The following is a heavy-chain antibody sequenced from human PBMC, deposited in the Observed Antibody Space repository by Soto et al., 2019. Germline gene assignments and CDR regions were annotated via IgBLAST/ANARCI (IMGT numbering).Heavy chain of an antibody. CDR1: GGSFGGYY. J-gene: IGHJ6*03. CDR3: ARARWGTIYYYYYMDV. Sequence: PSETLSLTCAVYGGSFGGYYWSWIRQPPGKGLEWIGEINHSGSTNYNPSLKSRVTISVDTSKNQFSLKLSSVTAADTAVYYCARARWGTIYYYYYMDVWGKGTTVTVS. CDR2: INHSGST. V-gene: IGHV4-34*01. D-gene: IGHD3-3*01.